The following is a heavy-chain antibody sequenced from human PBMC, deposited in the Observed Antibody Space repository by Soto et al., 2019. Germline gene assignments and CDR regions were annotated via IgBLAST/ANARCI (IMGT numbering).Heavy chain of an antibody. J-gene: IGHJ6*02. D-gene: IGHD3-3*01. CDR2: IYPGDSDT. Sequence: GESLKISFTGSGYSFTSYWIGWVRQMPVKGLEWMGIIYPGDSDTRYSPSFQGEVTISADKSISTAYLQWSSLKASDTAMYYCGRHRTGTILGVVASYAMDVWGQGTTATVSS. V-gene: IGHV5-51*01. CDR1: GYSFTSYW. CDR3: GRHRTGTILGVVASYAMDV.